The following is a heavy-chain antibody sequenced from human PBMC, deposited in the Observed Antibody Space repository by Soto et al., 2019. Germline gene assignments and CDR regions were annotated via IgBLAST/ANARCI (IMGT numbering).Heavy chain of an antibody. D-gene: IGHD3-3*01. V-gene: IGHV4-59*01. CDR3: ARDGEHRWLQGRAFDI. Sequence: WTWIRQPPGTGLEWIGYVYHTGGTNYNPSLKSRVTMSVDTSKNQFSLKLNSVTTTDTAMYYCARDGEHRWLQGRAFDIWGQGTMVTVSA. J-gene: IGHJ3*02. CDR2: VYHTGGT.